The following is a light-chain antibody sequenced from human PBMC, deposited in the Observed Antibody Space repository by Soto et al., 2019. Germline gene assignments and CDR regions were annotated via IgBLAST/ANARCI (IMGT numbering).Light chain of an antibody. Sequence: DIQMTQSPSTLSASVGDRVTITCRASQSISSWLAWYPQKPGKAPKLLIYKASSLESGVPSRFSGSGSGTEFTLTISSLQPDDFATYYCQQYNSYPTFGQGTRLEIQ. CDR1: QSISSW. CDR2: KAS. CDR3: QQYNSYPT. V-gene: IGKV1-5*03. J-gene: IGKJ5*01.